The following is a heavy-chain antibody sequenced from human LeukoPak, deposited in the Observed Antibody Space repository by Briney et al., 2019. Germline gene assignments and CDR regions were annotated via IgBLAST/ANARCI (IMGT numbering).Heavy chain of an antibody. V-gene: IGHV1-8*02. Sequence: ASVKVSCKASGYTFTSYDINWVRQATGQGLEWMGWMNPNSGNTGYAQKFQGRVTMTRDTSISTAYMELSRLRSDDTAVYYCARAVGATVRGVYYYYYMDVWGKGTTVTISS. CDR2: MNPNSGNT. J-gene: IGHJ6*03. D-gene: IGHD3-10*01. CDR3: ARAVGATVRGVYYYYYMDV. CDR1: GYTFTSYD.